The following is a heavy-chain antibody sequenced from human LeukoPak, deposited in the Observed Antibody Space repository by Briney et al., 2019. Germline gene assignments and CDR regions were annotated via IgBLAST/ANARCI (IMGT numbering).Heavy chain of an antibody. D-gene: IGHD2-15*01. CDR2: IYYSGST. J-gene: IGHJ5*02. CDR1: GGSISSSSYY. V-gene: IGHV4-39*07. Sequence: SETLSLTCTVSGGSISSSSYYWGWIRQPPGKGLEWIGSIYYSGSTNYNPPLKSRVTISVDTSKNQFSLKLSSVTAADTAVYYCARVRGRYCSGGSCYRFLFDPWGQGTLVTVSS. CDR3: ARVRGRYCSGGSCYRFLFDP.